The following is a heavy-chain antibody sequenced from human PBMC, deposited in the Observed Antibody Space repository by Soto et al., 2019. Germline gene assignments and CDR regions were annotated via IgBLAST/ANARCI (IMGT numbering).Heavy chain of an antibody. CDR1: GYTFTSYA. CDR3: AREDSSWYYYYYGMDV. CDR2: INAGNGNT. V-gene: IGHV1-3*01. D-gene: IGHD6-13*01. Sequence: ASVKVSCTASGYTFTSYAMHWVRQAPGQRLEWMGWINAGNGNTKYSQKFQGRVTITRDTSASTAYMELSSLRSEDTAVYHCAREDSSWYYYYYGMDVWGQGTTVTV. J-gene: IGHJ6*02.